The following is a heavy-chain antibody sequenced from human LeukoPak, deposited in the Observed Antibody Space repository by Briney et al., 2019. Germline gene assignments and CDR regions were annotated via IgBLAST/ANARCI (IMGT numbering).Heavy chain of an antibody. V-gene: IGHV3-20*04. Sequence: GGSLRLSCAASGFTFDDYGMSWVRQAPGKGLEWVSGINWNGGSTGYADSVKGRFTISRDNSKNTLFLQMNSLRAEDTAVYFCAKGDAYCGGDCFPDWGQGTLVTVSS. CDR1: GFTFDDYG. D-gene: IGHD2-21*02. CDR2: INWNGGST. J-gene: IGHJ4*02. CDR3: AKGDAYCGGDCFPD.